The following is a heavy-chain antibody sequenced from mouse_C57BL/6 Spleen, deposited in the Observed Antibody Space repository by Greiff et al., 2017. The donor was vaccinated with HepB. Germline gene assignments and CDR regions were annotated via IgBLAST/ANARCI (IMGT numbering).Heavy chain of an antibody. CDR3: ARAGRYYYGSSYYAMDY. CDR1: GFTFSSYA. J-gene: IGHJ4*01. CDR2: ISDGGSYT. V-gene: IGHV5-4*01. Sequence: DVHLVESGGGLVKPGGSLKLSCAASGFTFSSYAMSWVRQTPEKRLEWVATISDGGSYTYYPDNVKGRFTISRDNAKNNLYLQMSHLKSEDTAMYYCARAGRYYYGSSYYAMDYWGQGTSVTVSS. D-gene: IGHD1-1*01.